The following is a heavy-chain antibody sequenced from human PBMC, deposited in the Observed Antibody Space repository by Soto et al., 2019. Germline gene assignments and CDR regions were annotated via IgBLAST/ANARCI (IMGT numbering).Heavy chain of an antibody. D-gene: IGHD6-19*01. CDR3: AKEFGYSSGWVEYFQH. J-gene: IGHJ1*01. CDR2: ISGSGGST. V-gene: IGHV3-23*01. CDR1: GFTFSSYA. Sequence: GGSLRLSCAASGFTFSSYAMSWVRQAPGKGLEWVSAISGSGGSTYYADSVKGRFTISRDNSKNTLYLQMNSLRAEDTAVYYCAKEFGYSSGWVEYFQHWGQGTLVTVSS.